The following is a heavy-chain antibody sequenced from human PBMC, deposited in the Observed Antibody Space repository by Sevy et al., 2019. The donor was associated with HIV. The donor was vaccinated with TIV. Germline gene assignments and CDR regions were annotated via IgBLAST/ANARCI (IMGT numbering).Heavy chain of an antibody. Sequence: GGSLRLSCVASGFTFISYPMAWVRQAPGKGLEWVSTISASGGSTYYADSVKVRFTISRDNSKNMVNLEMNILRADDTALYYCAKEDYSGYDFDYWGQGTVVTVSS. CDR1: GFTFISYP. V-gene: IGHV3-23*01. D-gene: IGHD5-12*01. CDR3: AKEDYSGYDFDY. CDR2: ISASGGST. J-gene: IGHJ4*02.